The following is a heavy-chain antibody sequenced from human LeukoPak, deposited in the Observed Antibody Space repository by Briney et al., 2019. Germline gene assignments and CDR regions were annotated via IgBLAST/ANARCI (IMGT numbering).Heavy chain of an antibody. CDR2: ISAYNGNT. Sequence: ASVKVSCKASGYTFTSYGISWVRQAPGQGLERMGWISAYNGNTNYAQKLQGRVTMTTDTSTSTAYMELRSLRSDDTAVYYCAREMGPGGVAQAGTTFDYWGQGTLVTVSS. CDR3: AREMGPGGVAQAGTTFDY. D-gene: IGHD1/OR15-1a*01. J-gene: IGHJ4*02. CDR1: GYTFTSYG. V-gene: IGHV1-18*01.